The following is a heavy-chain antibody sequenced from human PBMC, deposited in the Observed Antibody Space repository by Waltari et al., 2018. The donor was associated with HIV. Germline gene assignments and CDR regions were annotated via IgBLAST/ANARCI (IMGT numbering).Heavy chain of an antibody. J-gene: IGHJ4*02. CDR1: GFKFSQLS. V-gene: IGHV3-21*04. CDR2: VERDNKES. Sequence: EESGGGRVEPGGSLILSCVASGFKFSQLSMNWVRQSPGRGLEWVASVERDNKESFYAESVKGRFTISRNNNEDSLFLHMDALKVEDTATYFCVRDHPGYVPIDYWGQGTSVTV. D-gene: IGHD5-12*01. CDR3: VRDHPGYVPIDY.